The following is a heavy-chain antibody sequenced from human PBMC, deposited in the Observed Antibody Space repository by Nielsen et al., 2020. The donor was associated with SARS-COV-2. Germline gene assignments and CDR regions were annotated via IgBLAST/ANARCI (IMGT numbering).Heavy chain of an antibody. J-gene: IGHJ4*02. Sequence: ASVKVSCKASGYTFTSYGISWVRQAPGQGLEWMGWISAYNGNTNYAQKFQGRVTMTRYTSISTAYMELSSLRSEDTAVYYCARGRRDRSLTTVPPYYFDYWGQGTLVTVSS. V-gene: IGHV1-18*01. D-gene: IGHD4-17*01. CDR1: GYTFTSYG. CDR2: ISAYNGNT. CDR3: ARGRRDRSLTTVPPYYFDY.